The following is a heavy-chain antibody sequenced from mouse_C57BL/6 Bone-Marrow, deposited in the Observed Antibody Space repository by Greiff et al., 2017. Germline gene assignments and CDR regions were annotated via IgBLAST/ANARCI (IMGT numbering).Heavy chain of an antibody. D-gene: IGHD2-4*01. J-gene: IGHJ3*01. Sequence: VQLQQPGAELVKPGASVKLSCKASGYTFTSYWMHWVKQRPGRGLEWIGRIDPNSGGTKYNEKFKSKATLTVDKPSSTAYMQRSSLTSEDSAVYYCARRGYYDYEFAYWGQGTLVTVSA. V-gene: IGHV1-72*01. CDR1: GYTFTSYW. CDR3: ARRGYYDYEFAY. CDR2: IDPNSGGT.